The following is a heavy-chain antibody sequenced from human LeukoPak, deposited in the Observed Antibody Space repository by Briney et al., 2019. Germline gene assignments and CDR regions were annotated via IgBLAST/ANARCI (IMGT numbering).Heavy chain of an antibody. J-gene: IGHJ5*02. CDR3: AKGLSGYDP. D-gene: IGHD5-12*01. Sequence: PGGSLRLSCVASGFSFRTSAMTWVRQAPGKGPEWVSAISGSGGSTYYADSVKGRFTISRDNSKNTLYLQMNSLRAEDTAVYYCAKGLSGYDPWGQGTLVTVSS. CDR2: ISGSGGST. CDR1: GFSFRTSA. V-gene: IGHV3-23*01.